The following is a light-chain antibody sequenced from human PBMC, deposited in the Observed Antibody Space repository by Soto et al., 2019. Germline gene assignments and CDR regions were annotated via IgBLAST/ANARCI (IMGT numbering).Light chain of an antibody. CDR2: KAS. CDR3: RQHSSYPVI. V-gene: IGKV1-5*03. Sequence: DIQMTQSPSTLSASVGDRVTITCRASQSITTSLDWYQQKPGKAPKLLIYKASLLQSGVPSRFSGSGSGTEFTLTISSLQPDDFATYYCRQHSSYPVIFGGGTKVEVK. CDR1: QSITTS. J-gene: IGKJ4*01.